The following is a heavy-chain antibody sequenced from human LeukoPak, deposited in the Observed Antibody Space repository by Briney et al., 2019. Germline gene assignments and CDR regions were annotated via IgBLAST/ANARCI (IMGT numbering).Heavy chain of an antibody. V-gene: IGHV4-61*05. Sequence: SETLSLTCTVSGGSISSSNYYWGWIRQPPGKGLEWIGYIYYSGSTNYNPSLKSRVTISVDTSKNQFSLKLSSVTAADTAVYYCARANSGVERGNIVANDFDYWGQGTLVTVSS. D-gene: IGHD5-12*01. J-gene: IGHJ4*02. CDR2: IYYSGST. CDR3: ARANSGVERGNIVANDFDY. CDR1: GGSISSSNYY.